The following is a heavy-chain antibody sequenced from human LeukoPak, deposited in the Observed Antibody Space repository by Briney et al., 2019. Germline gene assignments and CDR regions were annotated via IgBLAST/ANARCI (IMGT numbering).Heavy chain of an antibody. J-gene: IGHJ4*02. D-gene: IGHD1-26*01. CDR2: IYPGDFDT. Sequence: EPLKTPCWGSGYSFIRYWNDWGRQIPGKGVGWMGIIYPGDFDTRDSPSFKGQVTISADQSISTAYLQWSSLKASDTAMYYCARPIQVNSGSDYGFDYWGQGTLVTVYS. CDR3: ARPIQVNSGSDYGFDY. V-gene: IGHV5-51*01. CDR1: GYSFIRYW.